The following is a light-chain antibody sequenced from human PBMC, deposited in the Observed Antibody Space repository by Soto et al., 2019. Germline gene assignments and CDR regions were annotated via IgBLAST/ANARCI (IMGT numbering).Light chain of an antibody. V-gene: IGKV3-11*01. Sequence: EIVGTQSRASRSLSPGERANLSCRARLLIDRYLAWYRQIPGQAPRLLIYDASNSATGIPDRFSGGGSGTYIPLTISSLEAEDVAVYCCQQRSNLPPTFGQGTRLEIK. J-gene: IGKJ5*01. CDR3: QQRSNLPPT. CDR2: DAS. CDR1: LLIDRY.